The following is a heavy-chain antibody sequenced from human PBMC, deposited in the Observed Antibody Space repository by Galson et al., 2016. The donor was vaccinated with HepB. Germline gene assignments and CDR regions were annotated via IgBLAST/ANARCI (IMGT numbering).Heavy chain of an antibody. CDR1: GFRFSNYG. D-gene: IGHD2-2*01. Sequence: SLRLSCATSGFRFSNYGMHWVRQAPGKGPEWLAVISFDGSNQFYTDSVKGRFTISRDNSNNTLHLQMHSLRVEDTALYYCARDSYCTRTICYPYYFDFWGQGTLVAVSS. CDR3: ARDSYCTRTICYPYYFDF. V-gene: IGHV3-30*03. CDR2: ISFDGSNQ. J-gene: IGHJ4*02.